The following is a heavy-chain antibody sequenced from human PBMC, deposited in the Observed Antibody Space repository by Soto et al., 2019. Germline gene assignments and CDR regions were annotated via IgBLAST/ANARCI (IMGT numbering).Heavy chain of an antibody. CDR2: IYYSGST. D-gene: IGHD1-20*01. Sequence: PSETLSLTCTVSGGSVSSGAYYWTWIRQRPGKGLEWIGYIYYSGSTYYSPSLKSRLSISLDTSKNQFSLRLSSVTAADTAMYYCARGSLGAVYAFDIWGQGTMVTVSS. CDR3: ARGSLGAVYAFDI. J-gene: IGHJ3*02. CDR1: GGSVSSGAYY. V-gene: IGHV4-31*03.